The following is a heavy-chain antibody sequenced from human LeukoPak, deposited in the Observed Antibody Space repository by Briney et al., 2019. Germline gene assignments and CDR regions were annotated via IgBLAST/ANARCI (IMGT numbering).Heavy chain of an antibody. V-gene: IGHV3-15*01. CDR3: TTYRYYYGSTGYSYFDF. Sequence: PGGSRTLSRAASGLTFGNAWMAWVRQAPGKGLEWVGRIISKTSGGTTDYAAPVKGRFTISRDDSKSTLYLQMNSLKTEDTAQYYCTTYRYYYGSTGYSYFDFWGRGTLVTVSS. J-gene: IGHJ4*02. CDR2: IISKTSGGTT. D-gene: IGHD3-22*01. CDR1: GLTFGNAW.